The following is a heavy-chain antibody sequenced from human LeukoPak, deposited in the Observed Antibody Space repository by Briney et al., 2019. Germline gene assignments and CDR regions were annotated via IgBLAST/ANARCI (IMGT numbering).Heavy chain of an antibody. J-gene: IGHJ4*02. CDR1: GGSFSGYY. CDR2: INHSGST. D-gene: IGHD4-17*01. CDR3: AAYGEPPFDY. Sequence: SETLSLTSAVYGGSFSGYYWSWLRQPPGKGLEWIGEINHSGSTNYNPSLKSRVTISVDTSKNQFSLKLSSVTAADTDGYYCAAYGEPPFDYWGQGTLVTVSS. V-gene: IGHV4-34*01.